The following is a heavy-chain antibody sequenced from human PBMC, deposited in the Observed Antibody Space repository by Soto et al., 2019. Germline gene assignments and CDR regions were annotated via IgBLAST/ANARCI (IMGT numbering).Heavy chain of an antibody. CDR3: ARDTSITVPGTRYFEY. V-gene: IGHV1-69*13. CDR1: GGTFSSYA. Sequence: SVKVSCKASGGTFSSYAISWVRQAPGQGLEWMGGIIPMFGTANYAQKFQGRVTITADESTSTVYMELSSLRSEDTAVHHCARDTSITVPGTRYFEYWGQGTLVTVSS. D-gene: IGHD6-19*01. J-gene: IGHJ4*02. CDR2: IIPMFGTA.